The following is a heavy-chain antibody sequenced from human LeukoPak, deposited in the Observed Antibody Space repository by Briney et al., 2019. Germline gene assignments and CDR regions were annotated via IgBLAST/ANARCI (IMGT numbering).Heavy chain of an antibody. J-gene: IGHJ4*02. V-gene: IGHV4-39*01. CDR1: GGSINSSSYY. CDR3: ASMTIFGLDDGFDC. CDR2: LYYSGTT. Sequence: SETLSLTCTVSGGSINSSSYYWGWIRQPPGKGLEWIGSLYYSGTTYYNPSLKSRVTISVDTSTNQLSLKLSPATAADTAVFYCASMTIFGLDDGFDCWGQGVLVTVSS. D-gene: IGHD3/OR15-3a*01.